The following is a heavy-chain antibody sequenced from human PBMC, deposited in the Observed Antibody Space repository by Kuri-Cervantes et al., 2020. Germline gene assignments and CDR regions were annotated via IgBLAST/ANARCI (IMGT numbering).Heavy chain of an antibody. Sequence: ESLKISCAASGFTFSTYTMNWIRQPPGKGPEWIGFIYYTGITNYNPSLKSRVTMSILTSENQFSLSLTSVTAADTAMYFCARDRPNYFDSSAYYPPHFDLWGPGTLVTVPQ. CDR2: IYYTGIT. V-gene: IGHV4-59*01. CDR3: ARDRPNYFDSSAYYPPHFDL. D-gene: IGHD3-22*01. J-gene: IGHJ4*02. CDR1: GFTFSTYT.